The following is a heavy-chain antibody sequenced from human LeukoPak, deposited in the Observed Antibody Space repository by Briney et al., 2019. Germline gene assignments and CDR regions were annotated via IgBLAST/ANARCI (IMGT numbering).Heavy chain of an antibody. V-gene: IGHV1-69*01. CDR2: IIPIFGTA. Sequence: SVKVSCKASGGTFSSYAISWVRQAPGQGLEWMGGIIPIFGTANYAQKFQGRVTITADESTSTAYMELSSLRSEDTAVYYCARDRYCSGGSCCSGYYYGMDVWGQGTTVTVSS. CDR1: GGTFSSYA. CDR3: ARDRYCSGGSCCSGYYYGMDV. D-gene: IGHD2-15*01. J-gene: IGHJ6*02.